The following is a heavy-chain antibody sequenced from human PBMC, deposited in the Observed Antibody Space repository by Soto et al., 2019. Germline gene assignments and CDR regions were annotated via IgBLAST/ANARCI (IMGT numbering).Heavy chain of an antibody. CDR2: IWYDGSNK. J-gene: IGHJ5*02. V-gene: IGHV3-33*01. D-gene: IGHD3-10*01. CDR3: ARGAITMVRGVLNWFDP. CDR1: GFTFSSYG. Sequence: QVQLVESGGGVVQPGRSLRLSCAASGFTFSSYGMHWVRQAPGKGLEWVAVIWYDGSNKYYADSVKGRFTISRDNSKNTLYLQMNSLRAEDTAVYYCARGAITMVRGVLNWFDPWGQGTLVTVSS.